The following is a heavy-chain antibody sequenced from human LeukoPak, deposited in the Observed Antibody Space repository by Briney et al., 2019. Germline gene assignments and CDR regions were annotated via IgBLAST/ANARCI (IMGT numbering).Heavy chain of an antibody. V-gene: IGHV3-30-3*01. CDR3: ARDQGVRNWNYYFDY. D-gene: IGHD1-7*01. J-gene: IGHJ4*02. CDR2: ISYDGSNK. Sequence: PGGSLRLSCAASGFTFSSYAMHWVRQAPGKGLEWVAVISYDGSNKYYADSVKGRFTISRDNSKNTLYLQMNSLRAEDTAVYHCARDQGVRNWNYYFDYWGQGTLVTVSS. CDR1: GFTFSSYA.